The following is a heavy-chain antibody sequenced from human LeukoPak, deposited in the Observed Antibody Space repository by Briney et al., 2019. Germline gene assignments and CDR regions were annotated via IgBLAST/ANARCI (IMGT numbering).Heavy chain of an antibody. D-gene: IGHD5-12*01. CDR3: AKGYPSGYDWYYFDY. J-gene: IGHJ4*02. V-gene: IGHV3-23*01. CDR1: GFTFSSYA. Sequence: GGSLRLSRAASGFTFSSYAMSWVRQAPGKGLDWVSAISGSGGSTYYADSVKGRFTISRDNSKNTLYLQMNSLRAEDTAVYYCAKGYPSGYDWYYFDYWGQGTLVTVSS. CDR2: ISGSGGST.